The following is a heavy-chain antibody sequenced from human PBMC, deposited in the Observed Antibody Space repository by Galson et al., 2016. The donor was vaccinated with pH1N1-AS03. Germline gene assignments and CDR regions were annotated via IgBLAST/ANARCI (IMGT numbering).Heavy chain of an antibody. V-gene: IGHV3-33*03. Sequence: SLRLSCAASGFTFSNFGMHWVRQAPGKGLEWVAQIRHDGSQPHYGGSVKGRFTISRDNTRNSLYLQMNSLRVEETAIYYCGPNPEYGEGAYWGQGALVTVSS. CDR3: GPNPEYGEGAY. CDR2: IRHDGSQP. J-gene: IGHJ4*02. D-gene: IGHD4-17*01. CDR1: GFTFSNFG.